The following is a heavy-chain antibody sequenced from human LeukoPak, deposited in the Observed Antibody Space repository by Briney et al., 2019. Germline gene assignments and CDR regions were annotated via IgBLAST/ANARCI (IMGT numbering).Heavy chain of an antibody. CDR3: ARRSRSRYYYDSSGYYYY. V-gene: IGHV4-34*01. Sequence: SETLSLTCSVSGDSIIGYYWSWIRQPPGKGLEWIGEINHSGSTNYNPSLKSRVTISVDTSKNQFSLKLSSVTAADTAVYYCARRSRSRYYYDSSGYYYYWGQGTLVTVSS. J-gene: IGHJ4*02. D-gene: IGHD3-22*01. CDR1: GDSIIGYY. CDR2: INHSGST.